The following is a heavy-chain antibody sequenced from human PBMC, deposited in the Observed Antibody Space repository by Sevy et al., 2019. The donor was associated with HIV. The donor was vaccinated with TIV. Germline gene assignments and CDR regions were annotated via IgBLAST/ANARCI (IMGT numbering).Heavy chain of an antibody. D-gene: IGHD3-9*01. CDR1: GFTFSSYG. V-gene: IGHV3-30*18. CDR3: AKVLYEYYDILTGLDY. J-gene: IGHJ4*02. Sequence: GGSLRLSCAASGFTFSSYGMHWVRQAPGMGLEWVAVISYDGSNKYYADSVKGRFTISRDNSKNTLYLQMNSLRAEDTAVYYCAKVLYEYYDILTGLDYWGQGTLVTVSS. CDR2: ISYDGSNK.